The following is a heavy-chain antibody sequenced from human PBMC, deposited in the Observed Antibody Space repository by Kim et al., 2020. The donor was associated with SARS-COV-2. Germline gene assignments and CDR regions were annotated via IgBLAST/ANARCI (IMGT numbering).Heavy chain of an antibody. J-gene: IGHJ4*02. Sequence: GGSLRLSCAASGFTFSSYAMSWVRQAPGKGLEWVSAISGSGGSTYYADSVKGRFTISRDNSKNTLYLQMNSLRAEDTAVYYCAKDIPDGTQYYDILTGCHDYWGQGTLVTVSS. D-gene: IGHD3-9*01. V-gene: IGHV3-23*01. CDR2: ISGSGGST. CDR1: GFTFSSYA. CDR3: AKDIPDGTQYYDILTGCHDY.